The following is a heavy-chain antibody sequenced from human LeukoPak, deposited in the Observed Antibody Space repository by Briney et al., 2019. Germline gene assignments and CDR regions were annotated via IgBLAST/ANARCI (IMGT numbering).Heavy chain of an antibody. V-gene: IGHV4-38-2*02. Sequence: SETLSLTCTVSGYSISSGYYWGWIRQPPGKGLEWIGSIYHSGSTYYNPSLKSRVTISVDTSKNQFSLKLSSVTAADTAVYYCARDPPELRYFDWLLSNYYYYGMDVWGQGTTVTVSS. CDR3: ARDPPELRYFDWLLSNYYYYGMDV. CDR2: IYHSGST. CDR1: GYSISSGYY. J-gene: IGHJ6*02. D-gene: IGHD3-9*01.